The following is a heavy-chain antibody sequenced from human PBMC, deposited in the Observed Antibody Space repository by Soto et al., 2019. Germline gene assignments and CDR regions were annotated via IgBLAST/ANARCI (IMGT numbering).Heavy chain of an antibody. V-gene: IGHV3-23*01. Sequence: GSLRLSCAASGFTFSSYAMSWVRQAPGKGLEGVSAISGSGGSTYYADSVKGRFTISRDNSKNTLYLQMNSLRAEDTAVYYCAKAPRGRYDSSGYGSFDYWGQGTLVTVSS. CDR1: GFTFSSYA. CDR3: AKAPRGRYDSSGYGSFDY. D-gene: IGHD3-22*01. CDR2: ISGSGGST. J-gene: IGHJ4*02.